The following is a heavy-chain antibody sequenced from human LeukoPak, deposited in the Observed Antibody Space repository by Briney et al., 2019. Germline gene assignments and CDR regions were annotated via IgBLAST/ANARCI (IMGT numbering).Heavy chain of an antibody. CDR1: GFTFSSYA. J-gene: IGHJ6*02. D-gene: IGHD2-2*01. V-gene: IGHV3-33*08. CDR2: TWYDGSNK. Sequence: PGGSLRLSCAASGFTFSSYAMHWVRQAPGKGLEWVAATWYDGSNKYYADSVKGRFTISRDNSKNTLYLQVNSLRAEDTAVYFCARGGHCSTTSCSNYDGMDVWGQGTTLTVSS. CDR3: ARGGHCSTTSCSNYDGMDV.